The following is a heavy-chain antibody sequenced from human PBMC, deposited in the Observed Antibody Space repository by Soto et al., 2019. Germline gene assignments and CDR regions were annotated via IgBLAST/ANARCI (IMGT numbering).Heavy chain of an antibody. CDR2: ISAYNGNT. Sequence: ASVKVSCKASGYSFTNYGLSWLRQAPVQGLEWMGWISAYNGNTNYAQKLQGRVTMTTDTSTSTAYMELRSLRSDDTAVYYCARAYSSGWYFDYWGQGTLVTVSS. V-gene: IGHV1-18*01. CDR3: ARAYSSGWYFDY. J-gene: IGHJ4*02. CDR1: GYSFTNYG. D-gene: IGHD6-19*01.